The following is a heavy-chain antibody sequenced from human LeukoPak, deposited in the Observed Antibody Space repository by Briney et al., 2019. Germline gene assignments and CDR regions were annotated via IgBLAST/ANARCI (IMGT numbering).Heavy chain of an antibody. J-gene: IGHJ4*02. CDR1: VYTFTGYY. D-gene: IGHD6-13*01. CDR2: INPNSGGT. V-gene: IGHV1-2*02. CDR3: ARDRPPRYSSSWYGPPPRDRATFFDY. Sequence: ASVRVSCKASVYTFTGYYMHWVRQAPGQGLEWMGWINPNSGGTNYAQKFQGRVTMTRDTSISTAYMELSRLRSDDTAVYYCARDRPPRYSSSWYGPPPRDRATFFDYWGQGTLVTVSS.